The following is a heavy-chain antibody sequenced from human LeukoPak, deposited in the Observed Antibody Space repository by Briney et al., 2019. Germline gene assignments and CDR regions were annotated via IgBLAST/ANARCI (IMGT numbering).Heavy chain of an antibody. V-gene: IGHV3-48*03. CDR3: AELGITMIGGV. Sequence: GGSLRLSCAASGFTFSSYEMNWVRQAPGRGLEWVSYISSSGSTIYYADSVKGRFTISRDNAKNSLYLQMNSLRAEDTAVYYCAELGITMIGGVWGKGTAVTISS. J-gene: IGHJ6*04. CDR2: ISSSGSTI. D-gene: IGHD3-10*02. CDR1: GFTFSSYE.